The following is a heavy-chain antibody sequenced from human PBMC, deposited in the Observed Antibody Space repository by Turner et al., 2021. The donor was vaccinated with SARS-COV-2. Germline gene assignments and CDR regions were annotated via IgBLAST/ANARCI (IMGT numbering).Heavy chain of an antibody. V-gene: IGHV3-33*01. CDR2: IWSDGSNK. J-gene: IGHJ5*02. CDR3: ARDGQEDGTNGVCWGWFDP. D-gene: IGHD2-8*01. Sequence: PGKGLEWVAVIWSDGSNKYYADSVKGRFTISRDNSKNTLYLQMNSLRAEDTAVYYCARDGQEDGTNGVCWGWFDPWGQGTLVTVSS.